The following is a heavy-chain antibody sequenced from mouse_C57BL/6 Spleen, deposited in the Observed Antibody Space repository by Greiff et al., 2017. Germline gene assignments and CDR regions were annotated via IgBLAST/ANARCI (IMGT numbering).Heavy chain of an antibody. CDR3: ARQNYGPQAWFAY. D-gene: IGHD1-1*01. CDR2: INSDGGST. CDR1: EYEFPSHD. Sequence: EVKVIESGGGLVQPGESLKLSCESNEYEFPSHDMSWVRKTPEKRLELVAAINSDGGSTYYPDTMERRFIISIDNTKKTLYLQMSSLRSEDTALYYCARQNYGPQAWFAYWGQGTLVTVSA. J-gene: IGHJ3*01. V-gene: IGHV5-2*01.